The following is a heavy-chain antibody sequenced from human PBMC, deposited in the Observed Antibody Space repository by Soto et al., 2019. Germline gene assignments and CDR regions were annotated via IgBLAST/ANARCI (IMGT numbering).Heavy chain of an antibody. J-gene: IGHJ4*02. CDR2: IAHDGHT. CDR3: VGGRDYDY. Sequence: VQLKESGPGLVRPSATLSLTCDVSSGSITTSVLWTWVRQFPGKGLEWIGEIAHDGHTNYNPSLSGRVTMSVDLSNSQFSLNVASVTAADAAVYFCVGGRDYDYWGQGTLVTVSS. D-gene: IGHD1-26*01. CDR1: SGSITTSVL. V-gene: IGHV4-4*02.